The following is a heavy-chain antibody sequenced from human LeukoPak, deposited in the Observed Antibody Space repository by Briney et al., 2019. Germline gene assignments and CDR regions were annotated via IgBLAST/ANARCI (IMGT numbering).Heavy chain of an antibody. CDR3: ARTGEGGLRRDAFDI. Sequence: SETLSLTCTVSGGSISSGGYYWSWIRQHPGKGLEWIGYIYYSGSTYQNPSLKSRVTISVDTSKKQSSLKLSSVTAADTAVYYCARTGEGGLRRDAFDIWSQGTMVTFSS. V-gene: IGHV4-31*03. D-gene: IGHD7-27*01. CDR1: GGSISSGGYY. CDR2: IYYSGST. J-gene: IGHJ3*02.